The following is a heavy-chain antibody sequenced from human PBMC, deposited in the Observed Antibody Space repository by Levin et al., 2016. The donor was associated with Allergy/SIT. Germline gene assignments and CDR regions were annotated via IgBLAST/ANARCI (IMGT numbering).Heavy chain of an antibody. V-gene: IGHV4-59*08. CDR3: ARHLDTAMGRCTGCFGR. Sequence: SETLSLTCTVSGGSISSYYWSWIRQPPGKGLEWIGYIYYSGSTNYNPSLKSRVTISVDTSKNQFSLKLSSVTAADTAVYYCARHLDTAMGRCTGCFGRWGQGTLVTVSS. J-gene: IGHJ4*02. CDR1: GGSISSYY. CDR2: IYYSGST. D-gene: IGHD5-18*01.